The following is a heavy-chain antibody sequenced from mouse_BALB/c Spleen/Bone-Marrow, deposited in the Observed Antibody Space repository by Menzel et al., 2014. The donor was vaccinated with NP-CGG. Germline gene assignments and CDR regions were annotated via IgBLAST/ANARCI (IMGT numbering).Heavy chain of an antibody. Sequence: EVQLQQSGPDLVKPGASVKMSCKASGYSFTGYFMNWVMQSHGKSLEWIGRINPDNGDTFYNQKFKGKATLTVDRSSNTAHMDLRSLASEDSAVYYCARSDFYFDYWGQGTTLTVSS. J-gene: IGHJ2*01. D-gene: IGHD2-13*01. CDR3: ARSDFYFDY. V-gene: IGHV1-20*02. CDR1: GYSFTGYF. CDR2: INPDNGDT.